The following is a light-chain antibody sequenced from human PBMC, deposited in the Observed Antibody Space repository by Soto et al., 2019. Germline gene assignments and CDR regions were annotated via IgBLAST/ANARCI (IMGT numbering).Light chain of an antibody. J-gene: IGLJ3*02. Sequence: SYELTQPPSVSVSPGQTASITCSGDKLGNKFAFLYQQKPGQSPLLVIYEDKKRPSGIPERFSGSNSGNTATLTISGTQAMDEADYYCQAWDSSTWVFGGGTKLTVL. CDR3: QAWDSSTWV. V-gene: IGLV3-1*01. CDR2: EDK. CDR1: KLGNKF.